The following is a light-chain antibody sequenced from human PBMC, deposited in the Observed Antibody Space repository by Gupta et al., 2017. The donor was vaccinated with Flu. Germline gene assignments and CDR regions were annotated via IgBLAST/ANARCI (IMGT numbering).Light chain of an antibody. Sequence: VLTQSPDFQSVTLKEKVTITCRASQDISISLHWYQQKPGQSPKLLIKYASQSFSGVPSRFSGSGSGADFTLTIDGLEAEDAATYYCHQSSDLPWTFGQGTKVEI. CDR3: HQSSDLPWT. CDR1: QDISIS. CDR2: YAS. V-gene: IGKV6-21*01. J-gene: IGKJ1*01.